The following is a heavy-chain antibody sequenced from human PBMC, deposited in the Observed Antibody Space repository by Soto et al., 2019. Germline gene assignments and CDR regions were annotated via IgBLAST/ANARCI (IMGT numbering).Heavy chain of an antibody. CDR2: VYYSGNT. CDR3: ARCRKGRGNFDY. Sequence: SETLSLTCTVSGDSIGSSTYYWGWIRQPPGKGLEWVGSVYYSGNTYYNPSLKSRVTISVDTSKNQFSLKLNSVTAADTAVYYCARCRKGRGNFDYWGQGTLVTVSS. J-gene: IGHJ4*02. D-gene: IGHD3-10*01. CDR1: GDSIGSSTYY. V-gene: IGHV4-39*07.